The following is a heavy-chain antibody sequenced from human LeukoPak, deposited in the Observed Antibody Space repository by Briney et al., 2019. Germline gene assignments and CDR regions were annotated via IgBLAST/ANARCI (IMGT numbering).Heavy chain of an antibody. D-gene: IGHD2-21*01. CDR2: ISGSGGNT. Sequence: PGGSLRLSCAASGFTFSSYAMSWVRQAPGKGLEWVSAISGSGGNTYYADSVKGRFTISRDNSKNTLYLQMNSLRAEDTAVYYCAKDLHIVVVIATRDFDYWGQGTLVTVSS. J-gene: IGHJ4*02. CDR3: AKDLHIVVVIATRDFDY. CDR1: GFTFSSYA. V-gene: IGHV3-23*01.